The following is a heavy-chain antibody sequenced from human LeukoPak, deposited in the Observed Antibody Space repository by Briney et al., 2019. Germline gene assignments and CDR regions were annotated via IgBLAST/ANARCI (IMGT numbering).Heavy chain of an antibody. CDR3: ARHVLDAINWFDP. D-gene: IGHD1-1*01. CDR2: INHSGSN. Sequence: SETLSLTCAVYGGSFSGYYWSWIRQPPGKGLEWIGEINHSGSNNYNPPLKSRVPISVDTSKNQIFLRLSSVTAADTAVYYCARHVLDAINWFDPWGQGTLVTVSS. J-gene: IGHJ5*02. V-gene: IGHV4-34*01. CDR1: GGSFSGYY.